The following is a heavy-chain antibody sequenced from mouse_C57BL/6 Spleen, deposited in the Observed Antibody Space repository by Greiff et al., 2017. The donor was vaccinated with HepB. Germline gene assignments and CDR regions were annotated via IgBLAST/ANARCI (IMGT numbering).Heavy chain of an antibody. D-gene: IGHD2-3*01. CDR1: GYTFTSYW. CDR2: IDPSDSET. CDR3: ASSDGYLAWFAY. V-gene: IGHV1-52*01. J-gene: IGHJ3*01. Sequence: VQLKESGAELVRPGSSVKLSCKASGYTFTSYWMQWVKQRPIQGLEWIGNIDPSDSETHYNQKFKDKATLTVDKSSSTAYMQLSSLTSEDSAVYYCASSDGYLAWFAYWGQGTLVTVSA.